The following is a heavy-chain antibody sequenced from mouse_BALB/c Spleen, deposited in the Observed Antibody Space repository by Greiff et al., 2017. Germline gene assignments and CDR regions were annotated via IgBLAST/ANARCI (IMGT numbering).Heavy chain of an antibody. J-gene: IGHJ1*01. D-gene: IGHD1-1*01. Sequence: EVHLVESGGGLVQPGGSRKLSCAASGFTFSSFGMHWVRQAPEKGLEWVAYISSGSSTIYYADTVKGRFTISRDNPKNTLFLQMTSLRSEDTAMYYCARDYYGSSPWYFDVWGAGTTVTVSS. V-gene: IGHV5-17*02. CDR1: GFTFSSFG. CDR2: ISSGSSTI. CDR3: ARDYYGSSPWYFDV.